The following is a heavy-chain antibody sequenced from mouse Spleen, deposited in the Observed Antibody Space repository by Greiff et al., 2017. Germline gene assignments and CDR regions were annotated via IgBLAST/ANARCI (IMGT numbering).Heavy chain of an antibody. CDR2: IYPGDGDT. Sequence: QVQLQQSGPELVKPGASVKISCKASGYAFSSSWMNWVKQRPGKGLEWIGRIYPGDGDTNYNGKFKGKATLTADKSSSTAYMQLSSLTSEDSAVYFCASYYGNYPYFDYWGQGTTLTVSS. D-gene: IGHD2-1*01. J-gene: IGHJ2*01. CDR1: GYAFSSSW. V-gene: IGHV1-82*01. CDR3: ASYYGNYPYFDY.